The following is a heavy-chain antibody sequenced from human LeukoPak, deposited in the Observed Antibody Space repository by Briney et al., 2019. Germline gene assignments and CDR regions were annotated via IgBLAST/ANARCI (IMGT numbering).Heavy chain of an antibody. CDR1: GGSISSSSYY. Sequence: SETLSLTCSVSGGSISSSSYYWGWIRQPPGKGLEWIGSIYYSGNTYNNPSLKSRVTVSVDTSKNQFSLKLSSVIEADPAVYYCARAYAGYASRLDYWGQGILVTVSS. CDR2: IYYSGNT. J-gene: IGHJ4*02. V-gene: IGHV4-39*07. CDR3: ARAYAGYASRLDY. D-gene: IGHD1-1*01.